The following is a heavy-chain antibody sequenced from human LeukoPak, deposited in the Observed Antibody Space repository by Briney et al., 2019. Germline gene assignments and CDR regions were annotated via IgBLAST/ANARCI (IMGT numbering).Heavy chain of an antibody. CDR2: IIPTFGTA. V-gene: IGHV1-69*05. CDR3: ARGGNGYNLPFDAFDI. D-gene: IGHD5-24*01. Sequence: ASVKVSCKAPGGTFSSYAISWVRQAPGQGLEWMGGIIPTFGTANYAQKFQGRVTITTDESTSTAYMELSSLRSEDTAVYYCARGGNGYNLPFDAFDIWGQGTMVTVSS. CDR1: GGTFSSYA. J-gene: IGHJ3*02.